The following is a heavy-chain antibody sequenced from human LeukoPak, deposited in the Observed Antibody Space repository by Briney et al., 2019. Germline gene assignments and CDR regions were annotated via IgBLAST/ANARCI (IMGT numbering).Heavy chain of an antibody. CDR3: ARDLGENRFDP. D-gene: IGHD2-21*01. V-gene: IGHV4-59*12. Sequence: SETLSLTCTVSGGSISSYYWSWIRQPPGKGLEWIGYIYYSGSTNYNPSLKSRVTISVDTSKNQFSLKLSSVTAADTAVYYCARDLGENRFDPWGQGTLVTVSS. CDR1: GGSISSYY. J-gene: IGHJ5*02. CDR2: IYYSGST.